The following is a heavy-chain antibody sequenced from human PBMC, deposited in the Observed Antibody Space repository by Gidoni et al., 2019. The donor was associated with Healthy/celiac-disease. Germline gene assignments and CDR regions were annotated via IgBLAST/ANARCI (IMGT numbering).Heavy chain of an antibody. CDR3: ARSRYYYGSWVGWFDP. CDR1: GGSVSSGSYY. D-gene: IGHD3-10*01. CDR2: IYYSGST. V-gene: IGHV4-61*01. Sequence: QVQLQESGPGLVKPSETLSLTCTVSGGSVSSGSYYWSWIRQPPGKGLEWIGYIYYSGSTNYNPSLKSRVTISVDTSKNQFSLKLSSVTAADTAVYYCARSRYYYGSWVGWFDPWGQGTLVTVSS. J-gene: IGHJ5*02.